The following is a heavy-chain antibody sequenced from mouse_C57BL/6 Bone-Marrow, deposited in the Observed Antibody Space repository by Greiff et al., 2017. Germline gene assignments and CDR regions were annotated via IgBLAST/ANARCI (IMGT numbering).Heavy chain of an antibody. D-gene: IGHD1-1*01. CDR3: ARQNYYGSSFDD. Sequence: EVKLMESGGDLVKPGGSLKLSCAASGFTFSSYGMSWVRQTPDKRLEWVATISSGGSYTYYPDSVKGRFTISRDNAKNTLYLQMSSLKSEDTAMYYCARQNYYGSSFDDWGQGTTLTVSS. V-gene: IGHV5-6*01. CDR1: GFTFSSYG. CDR2: ISSGGSYT. J-gene: IGHJ2*01.